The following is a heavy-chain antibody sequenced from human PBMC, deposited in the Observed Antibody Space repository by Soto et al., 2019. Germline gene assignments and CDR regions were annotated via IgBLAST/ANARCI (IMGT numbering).Heavy chain of an antibody. J-gene: IGHJ4*02. CDR1: GFPFNNAW. D-gene: IGHD3-3*01. V-gene: IGHV3-15*07. CDR2: IKSNTDGGAP. CDR3: ATDPHKTRFLEWLLGDVDKTAADVLDS. Sequence: EVQLVESGGGLVKPGGSLRLSCAASGFPFNNAWMKWVRQAPGKGLEWVGRIKSNTDGGAPDYAAAVKGRFTISREDSKDTLYLHMNSLKAEDTAVYYCATDPHKTRFLEWLLGDVDKTAADVLDSWGQGTLVTVSS.